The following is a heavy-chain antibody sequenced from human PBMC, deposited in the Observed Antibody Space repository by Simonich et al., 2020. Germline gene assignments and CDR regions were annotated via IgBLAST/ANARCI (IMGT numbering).Heavy chain of an antibody. V-gene: IGHV1-2*02. CDR3: ASSKRGYNWNDFDY. CDR2: SNTNRAGT. J-gene: IGHJ4*02. CDR1: GYTFTGYY. D-gene: IGHD1-1*01. Sequence: QVQLVQSGAEVKKPGASVKVSCKASGYTFTGYYMHWVRKAPGQGLEWMGWSNTNRAGTNYEQKFQGRVTMTRDTSISTAYMELSRLRSDDTAVYYCASSKRGYNWNDFDYWGQGTLVTVSS.